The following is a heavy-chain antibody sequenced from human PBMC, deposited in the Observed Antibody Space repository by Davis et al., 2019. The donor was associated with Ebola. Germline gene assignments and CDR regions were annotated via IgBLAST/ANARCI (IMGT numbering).Heavy chain of an antibody. Sequence: MPSETLSLTCAVSGGSFSGYYWSWIRQPPGKGLEWIGEINHSGSTNYNPSLKSRVTISVDTSKNQFSLKLSPVTAADTAVYYCARKYYDFWSGYVWGQGTTVTVSS. CDR1: GGSFSGYY. D-gene: IGHD3-3*01. CDR3: ARKYYDFWSGYV. V-gene: IGHV4-34*01. CDR2: INHSGST. J-gene: IGHJ6*02.